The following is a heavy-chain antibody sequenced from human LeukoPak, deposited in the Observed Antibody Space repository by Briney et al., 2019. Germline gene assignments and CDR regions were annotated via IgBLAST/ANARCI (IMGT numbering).Heavy chain of an antibody. Sequence: SETLSLTCTVSGGSISSYYWSWIRQPAGKGLEWIGRIYTSGSTNYNPSLKSRVTMSVDTSKNQFSLKLSSVTAADTAVYYCAMGEQAYYYYGMDVWGQGTTVTVSS. D-gene: IGHD3-16*01. CDR3: AMGEQAYYYYGMDV. CDR1: GGSISSYY. CDR2: IYTSGST. J-gene: IGHJ6*02. V-gene: IGHV4-4*07.